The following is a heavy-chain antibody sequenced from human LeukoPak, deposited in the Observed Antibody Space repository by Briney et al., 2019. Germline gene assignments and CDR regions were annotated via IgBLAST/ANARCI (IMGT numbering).Heavy chain of an antibody. D-gene: IGHD3-10*01. V-gene: IGHV3-30-3*01. CDR3: ARALWFGESGDAFDI. J-gene: IGHJ3*02. CDR1: GFTFSSYA. CDR2: ISYDGSNK. Sequence: PGGSLRLSCAASGFTFSSYAMHWVRQAPGKGREGGAVISYDGSNKYYADSVKGRFTISRDNSKNTLYLQMNSLRAEDTAVYYCARALWFGESGDAFDIWGQGTMVTVSS.